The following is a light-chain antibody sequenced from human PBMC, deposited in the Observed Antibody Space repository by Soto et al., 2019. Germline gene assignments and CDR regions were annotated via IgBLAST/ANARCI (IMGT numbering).Light chain of an antibody. CDR3: SSYTSSSTFF. J-gene: IGLJ1*01. Sequence: QSALTQPASVSGSPGQSITISCTGTSRDVGGYNFVSWYQQHPGKAPKLMIYDVSNRPSGVSNRFSGSKSGNTASLTISGLQAEDEADYYCSSYTSSSTFFLGTGTKVTVL. CDR2: DVS. V-gene: IGLV2-14*01. CDR1: SRDVGGYNF.